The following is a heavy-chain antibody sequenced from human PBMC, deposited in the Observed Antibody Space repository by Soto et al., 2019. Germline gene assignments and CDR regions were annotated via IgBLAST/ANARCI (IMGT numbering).Heavy chain of an antibody. J-gene: IGHJ6*03. CDR3: AGDSGEHLVRRGFSHYYMDV. V-gene: IGHV3-21*01. CDR2: ILSSSGSI. CDR1: GVTFSSFS. D-gene: IGHD6-6*01. Sequence: EVQLVESGGGLVKPGGSLRLSCAASGVTFSSFSFNWVRQAPGKGLEWVSFILSSSGSIYYADSVKGRFTISRDNAKHSLYLQMNSLQDDDTSVYYCAGDSGEHLVRRGFSHYYMDVWGKATTVTVS.